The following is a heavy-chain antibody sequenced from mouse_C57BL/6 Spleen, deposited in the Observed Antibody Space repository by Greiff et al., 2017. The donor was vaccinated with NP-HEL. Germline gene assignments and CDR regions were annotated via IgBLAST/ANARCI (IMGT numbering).Heavy chain of an antibody. CDR3: ARYDYGYFDY. D-gene: IGHD2-4*01. J-gene: IGHJ2*01. CDR1: GYTFTSYW. V-gene: IGHV1-69*01. CDR2: IDPSDSYT. Sequence: QVQLQQSGAELVMPGASVKLSCKASGYTFTSYWMHWVKQRPGQGLEWIGEIDPSDSYTNYNQKFKGKSTLTVDKSSSTAYMQLSSLTSEDSAVYYCARYDYGYFDYWGQGTTLTVSS.